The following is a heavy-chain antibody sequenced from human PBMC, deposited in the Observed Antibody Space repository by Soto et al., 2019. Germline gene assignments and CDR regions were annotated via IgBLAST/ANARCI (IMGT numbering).Heavy chain of an antibody. CDR3: ASGYPHLYSSSTELDY. Sequence: ASVKVSCKASGYTFTGYYMHWVRQAPGQGLEWMGWINPNSGGTNYAQKFQGRVTMTRDTSISTAYMELSRLRSDDTAVYYCASGYPHLYSSSTELDYWGQGILVTVSS. CDR2: INPNSGGT. D-gene: IGHD6-6*01. CDR1: GYTFTGYY. J-gene: IGHJ4*02. V-gene: IGHV1-2*02.